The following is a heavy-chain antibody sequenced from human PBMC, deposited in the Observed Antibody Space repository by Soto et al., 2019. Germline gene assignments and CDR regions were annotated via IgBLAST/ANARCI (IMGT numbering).Heavy chain of an antibody. Sequence: RGESLKISCKGSGYSFTSYWISWVRQMPGKGLEWMGRIDPSDSYTNYSPSFQGHVTISADKSISTAYLQWSSLKASDTAMYYCARHPATDIVVVVAATSGMDVWGQGTTVTVSS. J-gene: IGHJ6*02. D-gene: IGHD2-15*01. CDR3: ARHPATDIVVVVAATSGMDV. CDR2: IDPSDSYT. V-gene: IGHV5-10-1*01. CDR1: GYSFTSYW.